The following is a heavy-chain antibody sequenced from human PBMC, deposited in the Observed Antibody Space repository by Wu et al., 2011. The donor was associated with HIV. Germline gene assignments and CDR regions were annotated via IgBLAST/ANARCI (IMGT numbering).Heavy chain of an antibody. CDR1: GYSFASYH. J-gene: IGHJ3*02. D-gene: IGHD2-15*01. CDR3: MRDGIRGIVVLPDALHAFDI. CDR2: IIPIFGTA. Sequence: QVQLVQSGAEVKKPGALVKISCKASGYSFASYHIHWVRQAPGQGLEWMGRIIPIFGTANYAQKFQGRVTITADKSTSTAYMELSSLRSEDTAMYYCMRDGIRGIVVLPDALHAFDIWGQGTMVTVSS. V-gene: IGHV1-69*06.